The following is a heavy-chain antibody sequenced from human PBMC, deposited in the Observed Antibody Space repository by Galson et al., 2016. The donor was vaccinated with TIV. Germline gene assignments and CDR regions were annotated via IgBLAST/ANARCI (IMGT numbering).Heavy chain of an antibody. Sequence: SVKVSCKASGYIFTEYFIHWVRQAPGQGLEWMGWINPKTGGSDYAQNLRGRVTMTSDASRSTVYMEMSSLKTDDTAVYFCATEEIVVVVVTNSYFDLWGRGTLVTVSS. V-gene: IGHV1-2*02. CDR2: INPKTGGS. J-gene: IGHJ2*01. CDR1: GYIFTEYF. CDR3: ATEEIVVVVVTNSYFDL. D-gene: IGHD2-15*01.